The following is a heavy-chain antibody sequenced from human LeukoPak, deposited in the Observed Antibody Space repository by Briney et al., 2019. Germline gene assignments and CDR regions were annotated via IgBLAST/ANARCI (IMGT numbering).Heavy chain of an antibody. CDR3: AKSSYFDY. CDR1: GFTVSDSF. Sequence: GGSLRLSCAASGFTVSDSFMTWVRQAPGKGLEWVSVIYVAGSTYYADSVKGRFTVSRDNSKNTLYLQMNSLRADDTAVYYCAKSSYFDYWGQGTLVTVSS. CDR2: IYVAGST. J-gene: IGHJ4*02. V-gene: IGHV3-53*01.